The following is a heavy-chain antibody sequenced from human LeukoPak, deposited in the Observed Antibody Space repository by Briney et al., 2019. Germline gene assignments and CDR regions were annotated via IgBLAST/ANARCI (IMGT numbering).Heavy chain of an antibody. V-gene: IGHV3-23*01. CDR2: ISGRGGST. Sequence: GGSLRLSCAASGFTFSSYAMSWVRQAPGKGREWVSAISGRGGSTYYADSVKGRFTISRDNSKNTLFLQMNSLRAEDTAVYYCARDYTRGIAARPLNWFDPWGQGTLVTVSS. CDR1: GFTFSSYA. CDR3: ARDYTRGIAARPLNWFDP. D-gene: IGHD6-6*01. J-gene: IGHJ5*02.